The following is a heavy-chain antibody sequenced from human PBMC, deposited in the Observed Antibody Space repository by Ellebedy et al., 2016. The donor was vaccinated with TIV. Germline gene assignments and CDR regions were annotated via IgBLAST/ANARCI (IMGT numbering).Heavy chain of an antibody. CDR2: IYYSGST. V-gene: IGHV4-39*01. CDR1: GGSISSSSYY. J-gene: IGHJ4*02. D-gene: IGHD2-21*02. Sequence: MPSETLSLTCTVSGGSISSSSYYWVWIRQPPGLGLEWFGRIYYSGSTYSNPSLNSRVTISVDTSKNQFYLKLSSVTAADTAVYYCASPPRGYCGGDYYFLEDYWGQGTLVTVSS. CDR3: ASPPRGYCGGDYYFLEDY.